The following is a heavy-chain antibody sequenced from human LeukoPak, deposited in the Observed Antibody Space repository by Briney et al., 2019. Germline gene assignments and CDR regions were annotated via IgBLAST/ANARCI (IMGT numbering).Heavy chain of an antibody. CDR3: ARSQGVRGFYYYGMDV. CDR1: GFTFSSYA. CDR2: ISGSGGRT. J-gene: IGHJ6*04. Sequence: KSGGSLRLSCAASGFTFSSYAMSWVRQAPGKGLEWVTAISGSGGRTYYADSVKGRFTISRDNSKNTLYLQMNSLRAEDTAVYYCARSQGVRGFYYYGMDVWGKGTTVTVSS. V-gene: IGHV3-23*01. D-gene: IGHD3-10*01.